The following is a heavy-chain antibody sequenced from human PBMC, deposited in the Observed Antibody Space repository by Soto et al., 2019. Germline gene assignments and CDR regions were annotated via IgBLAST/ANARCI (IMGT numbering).Heavy chain of an antibody. CDR1: GGSFSGYY. CDR2: INHSGST. V-gene: IGHV4-34*01. J-gene: IGHJ3*02. Sequence: SETLSLICAVYGGSFSGYYWSWIRQPPGKGLEWIGEINHSGSTNYNPSLKSRVTISVDTSKNQFSLKLSSVTAAATAVYYCAGGRSGYNFEDAFDIWGQGTMVTVSS. CDR3: AGGRSGYNFEDAFDI. D-gene: IGHD5-12*01.